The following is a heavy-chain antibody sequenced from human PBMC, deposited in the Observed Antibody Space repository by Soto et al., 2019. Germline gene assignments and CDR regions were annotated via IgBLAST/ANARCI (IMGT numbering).Heavy chain of an antibody. D-gene: IGHD1-1*01. J-gene: IGHJ4*02. V-gene: IGHV3-30*03. CDR1: GFPFNSYV. CDR3: AHILTGPTDY. CDR2: IYYDVSKK. Sequence: QVQLVESGGGVVLPGRSLKLSCAASGFPFNSYVMHWVPQAPGKGLAWVASIYYDVSKKYYTYSLKGRFTISRDNFKNTVSLQMNRLRAEDTAVYYCAHILTGPTDYWGQGTLVTVSS.